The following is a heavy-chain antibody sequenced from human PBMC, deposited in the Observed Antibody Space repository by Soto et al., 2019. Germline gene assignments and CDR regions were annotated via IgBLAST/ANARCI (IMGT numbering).Heavy chain of an antibody. CDR3: ARASRIPARKVIYYYGMDV. CDR1: GGTFSSYA. V-gene: IGHV1-69*01. D-gene: IGHD6-6*01. Sequence: QVQLVQSGAEVKKPGSSVKVSCKASGGTFSSYAISWVRQAPGQGLEWMGGIIPIFGTANYAQKFQGRVTITADESTSTAYMELSSLRSEDTAVYYCARASRIPARKVIYYYGMDVWGQGTTVTVSS. CDR2: IIPIFGTA. J-gene: IGHJ6*02.